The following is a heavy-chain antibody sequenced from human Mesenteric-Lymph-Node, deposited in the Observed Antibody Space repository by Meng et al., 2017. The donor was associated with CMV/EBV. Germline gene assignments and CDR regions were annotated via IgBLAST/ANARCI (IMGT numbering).Heavy chain of an antibody. J-gene: IGHJ5*02. CDR2: ISPNTGDT. CDR3: GRGQQTFDP. CDR1: GYSFTGYP. D-gene: IGHD1-1*01. Sequence: QVQLVQSGAEVRKPGASVKVSCKASGYSFTGYPIHWVRQAPGQGLEWMGRISPNTGDTIYEENFQGRVTMTRGTSINTAYMELSSLTSDDTAVYYCGRGQQTFDPWGQGTLVTVSS. V-gene: IGHV1-2*06.